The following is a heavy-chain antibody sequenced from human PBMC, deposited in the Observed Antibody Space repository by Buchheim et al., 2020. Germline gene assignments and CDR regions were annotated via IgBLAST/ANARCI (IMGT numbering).Heavy chain of an antibody. J-gene: IGHJ4*02. CDR3: ARDLDMVRGVLPYYFDY. Sequence: EVQLVESGGGLVKPGGSLRLSCAASGFTFSSYSMNWVRQAPGKGLEWVSSISSSSSYIYYADSVKGRFTISRDNAKNSLYLQMNSLRAEDTAVYYCARDLDMVRGVLPYYFDYWGQGTL. D-gene: IGHD3-10*01. CDR2: ISSSSSYI. V-gene: IGHV3-21*01. CDR1: GFTFSSYS.